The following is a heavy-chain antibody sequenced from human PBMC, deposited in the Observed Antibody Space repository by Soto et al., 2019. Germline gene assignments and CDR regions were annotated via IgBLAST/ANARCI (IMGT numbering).Heavy chain of an antibody. V-gene: IGHV3-23*01. CDR2: ISGSGGST. CDR1: GFTFSSYA. CDR3: AKGGPYYYDSSGYYYDY. D-gene: IGHD3-22*01. J-gene: IGHJ4*02. Sequence: EVQLLESGGGLVQPGGSLRLSCEASGFTFSSYAMSWVRQAPGKGLEWVSAISGSGGSTYYADYVKGRFTISRDNSKNTLYLQMNSLRAEDTAVYYCAKGGPYYYDSSGYYYDYWGQGTLVTVSS.